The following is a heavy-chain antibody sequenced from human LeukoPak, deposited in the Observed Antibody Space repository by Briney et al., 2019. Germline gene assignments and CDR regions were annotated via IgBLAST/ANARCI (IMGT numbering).Heavy chain of an antibody. Sequence: GGSLRLSCAASGFTFSSYAMTWVRQAPGKGLEWVSGISGSGGNTYYTDSVRGRLSISRDNAKNSLYLQMNSLRAEDTAVYYCARSSSRYCSGGSCYSGVLGYFDYWGQGTLVTVSS. D-gene: IGHD2-15*01. V-gene: IGHV3-23*01. CDR1: GFTFSSYA. CDR3: ARSSSRYCSGGSCYSGVLGYFDY. CDR2: ISGSGGNT. J-gene: IGHJ4*02.